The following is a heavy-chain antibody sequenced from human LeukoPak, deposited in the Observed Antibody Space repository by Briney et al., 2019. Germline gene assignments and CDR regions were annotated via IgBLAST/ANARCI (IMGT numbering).Heavy chain of an antibody. V-gene: IGHV7-4-1*02. J-gene: IGHJ4*02. D-gene: IGHD6-13*01. CDR1: GYTFSGDY. CDR3: AREGAAAGTWSTWELDY. CDR2: INTNTGNP. Sequence: ASVKVSCKASGYTFSGDYMHWVRQAPGQGLEWMGWINTNTGNPTYAQGFTGRFVFSLDTSVSTAYLQISSLKAEDTAVYYCAREGAAAGTWSTWELDYWGQGTLVTVSS.